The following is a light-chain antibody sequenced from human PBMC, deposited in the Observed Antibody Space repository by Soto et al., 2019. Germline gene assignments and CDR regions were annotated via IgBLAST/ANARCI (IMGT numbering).Light chain of an antibody. CDR3: ASWDDSLVGYV. CDR2: NND. Sequence: QSVLTQPPSASGAPGQRVTISCSGGTSNIGTNNVNWYQHLPGTAPKLLIYNNDHRPSGLPDRFSGSKSGTSASLAISGLQSEDEADYYCASWDDSLVGYVFGTGTKVTVL. V-gene: IGLV1-44*01. CDR1: TSNIGTNN. J-gene: IGLJ1*01.